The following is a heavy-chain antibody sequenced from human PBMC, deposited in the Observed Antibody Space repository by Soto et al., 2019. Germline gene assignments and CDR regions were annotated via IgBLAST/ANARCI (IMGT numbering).Heavy chain of an antibody. Sequence: GSLRLACSASRFTSGYHAMNWARQAPGKGLEWVSTISSNGENTHYADSVKGRFIISSDNSSKTVALQMNSLRVEDTDIYYCVSWVSAHFDSWGQGTLVTVSS. CDR1: RFTSGYHA. V-gene: IGHV3-23*01. CDR2: ISSNGENT. D-gene: IGHD6-13*01. CDR3: VSWVSAHFDS. J-gene: IGHJ4*01.